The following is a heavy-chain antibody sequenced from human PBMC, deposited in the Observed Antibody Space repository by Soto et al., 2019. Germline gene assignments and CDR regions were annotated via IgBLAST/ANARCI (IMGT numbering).Heavy chain of an antibody. D-gene: IGHD3-3*01. CDR3: ARDGDPGYSFWSGPLGGGRFDP. Sequence: QVQLVQSGAEVKEPGSSVNVSCNTSGGTFGNTAFTWGGQAPGKGFGGIGGIVPMFGTANYAQKFRGRVTITADESTSTAYMELSSLRSDDTAVYYCARDGDPGYSFWSGPLGGGRFDPWGQGTLVTVSS. V-gene: IGHV1-69*12. CDR2: IVPMFGTA. CDR1: GGTFGNTA. J-gene: IGHJ5*02.